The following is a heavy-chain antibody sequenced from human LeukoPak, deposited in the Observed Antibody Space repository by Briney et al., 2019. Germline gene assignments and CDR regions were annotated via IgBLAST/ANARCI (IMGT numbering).Heavy chain of an antibody. CDR1: GFTFSDSA. CDR3: TGGSGWYSPDC. D-gene: IGHD6-19*01. J-gene: IGHJ4*02. CDR2: IRGKTNSYAT. V-gene: IGHV3-73*01. Sequence: GGSLGLSCAASGFTFSDSAMNWVRQASGKGLEWVGHIRGKTNSYATAYAASVRGRFTISRDDSKNTAYLQMNSLKTEDTAVYYCTGGSGWYSPDCCGQGTLVTVSS.